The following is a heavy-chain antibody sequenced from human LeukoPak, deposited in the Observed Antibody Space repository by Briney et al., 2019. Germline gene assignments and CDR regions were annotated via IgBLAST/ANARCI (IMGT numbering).Heavy chain of an antibody. CDR2: VYYTGTT. Sequence: SETLSLTCSVSGVSISSYYWNWIRQSPGKGLEWIGYVYYTGTTHYNPSLKTRVTMSVDTSKNQFSLRLSSVTAADTAVYYCARRAWRFGETYYYYYGMDAWGQGTTVTVSS. J-gene: IGHJ6*02. CDR3: ARRAWRFGETYYYYYGMDA. V-gene: IGHV4-59*08. D-gene: IGHD3-10*01. CDR1: GVSISSYY.